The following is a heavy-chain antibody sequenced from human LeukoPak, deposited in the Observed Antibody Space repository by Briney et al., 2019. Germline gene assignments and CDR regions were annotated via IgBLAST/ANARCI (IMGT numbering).Heavy chain of an antibody. V-gene: IGHV3-21*01. Sequence: SGESLRLSCAASGFAFSDSSMNWVRQAPGKGLEWVSSISTTSSYIYYADSVKGRFTISRGNAKNSLFLQMDSLRAEDTAVYYCAREGSSPIWGQGTLVTVSS. CDR1: GFAFSDSS. J-gene: IGHJ4*02. D-gene: IGHD3-10*01. CDR3: AREGSSPI. CDR2: ISTTSSYI.